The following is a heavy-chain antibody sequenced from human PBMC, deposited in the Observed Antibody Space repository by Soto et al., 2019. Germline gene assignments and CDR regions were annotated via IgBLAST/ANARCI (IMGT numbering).Heavy chain of an antibody. V-gene: IGHV1-69*12. Sequence: QVQLEQSGAEVKKPGSSVKVSCKASGGTFSTSAISWVRQAPGQGLEWMGGTIPILRRPDYAQNYQGRVTITADESTSTAYMELSGLRSDDTAVYYCARDKDRPQLGGNYYYILDVWGQGTTITVSS. CDR3: ARDKDRPQLGGNYYYILDV. CDR1: GGTFSTSA. CDR2: TIPILRRP. J-gene: IGHJ6*02. D-gene: IGHD3-3*02.